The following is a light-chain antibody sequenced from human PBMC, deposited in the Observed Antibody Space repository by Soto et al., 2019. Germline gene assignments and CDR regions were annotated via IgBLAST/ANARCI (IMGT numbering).Light chain of an antibody. CDR3: QQYKSFSEVT. Sequence: DIQMTQSPFTLSASVGDRVTITCRASQSITKWLAWYQQKPGKAPKLLIHQASTLQNGVPSRFSGSGSGTVFTLTINSLQPDDFATYYCQQYKSFSEVTFGGGTTVEIK. V-gene: IGKV1-5*03. J-gene: IGKJ4*01. CDR2: QAS. CDR1: QSITKW.